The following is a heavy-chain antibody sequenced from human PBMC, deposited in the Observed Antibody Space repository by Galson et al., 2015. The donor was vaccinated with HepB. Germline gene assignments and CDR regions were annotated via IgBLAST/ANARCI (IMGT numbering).Heavy chain of an antibody. CDR3: ARVTAAGYFDY. J-gene: IGHJ4*02. CDR2: IYYSGST. Sequence: SETLSLTCTVSGGSISSYYWSWIRQPPGKGLEWIGYIYYSGSTNYNPSLKSRVTISVDTSKNQFSLKLSSVTAADTAVYYCARVTAAGYFDYWGQGTLVTVSS. CDR1: GGSISSYY. D-gene: IGHD6-13*01. V-gene: IGHV4-59*01.